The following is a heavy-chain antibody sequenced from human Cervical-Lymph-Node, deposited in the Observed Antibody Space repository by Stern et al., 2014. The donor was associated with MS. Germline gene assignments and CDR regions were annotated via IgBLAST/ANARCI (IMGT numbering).Heavy chain of an antibody. D-gene: IGHD2-8*01. CDR1: GYTFSRYW. V-gene: IGHV3-74*01. J-gene: IGHJ4*02. CDR3: IRDLAGVASY. CDR2: IDEYGGRT. Sequence: EVQLVESGGGLVQPGGSLRLSCEASGYTFSRYWMHWVRQVPGQGLVWVSRIDEYGGRTDYAESVRCRFTISRDNARDTLYLQMDNLRVEDTALYYCIRDLAGVASYWGQGALVTVSS.